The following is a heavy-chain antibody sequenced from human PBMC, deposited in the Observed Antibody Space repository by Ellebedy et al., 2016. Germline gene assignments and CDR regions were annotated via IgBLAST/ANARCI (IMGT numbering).Heavy chain of an antibody. CDR1: GGSFSGYY. Sequence: SETLSLTCAVYGGSFSGYYWSWIRQPPGKGLEWIGEINHSGSTNYNPSLQSRVTISVDTSKNQFSLKLSSVTAADTAVYYCATQALAYCGGDCYPFDYWGQGTLVTVSS. CDR2: INHSGST. J-gene: IGHJ4*02. D-gene: IGHD2-21*02. V-gene: IGHV4-34*01. CDR3: ATQALAYCGGDCYPFDY.